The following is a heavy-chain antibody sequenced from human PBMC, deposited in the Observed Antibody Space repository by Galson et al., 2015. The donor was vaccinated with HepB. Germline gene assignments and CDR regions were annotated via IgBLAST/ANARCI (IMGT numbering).Heavy chain of an antibody. CDR1: GYSFTSYW. CDR3: AGCLAGWREEAAFDI. CDR2: IYPGDSDT. D-gene: IGHD2-15*01. J-gene: IGHJ3*02. Sequence: QSGAEVKKPGESLKISCKGSGYSFTSYWIGWVRQMPGKGLEWMGIIYPGDSDTRYSPSFQGQVTISADKSISTAYLQWSSLKASDTAMYYCAGCLAGWREEAAFDIWGQGTMVTVSS. V-gene: IGHV5-51*03.